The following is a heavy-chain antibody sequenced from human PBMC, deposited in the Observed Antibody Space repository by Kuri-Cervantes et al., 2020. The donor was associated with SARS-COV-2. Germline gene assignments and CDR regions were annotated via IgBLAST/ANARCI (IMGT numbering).Heavy chain of an antibody. D-gene: IGHD6-19*01. V-gene: IGHV4-34*01. J-gene: IGHJ6*02. CDR3: ARGVGAAVAGTLITIYYYYGMDV. CDR1: GGSLSYYY. Sequence: GSLRLSCEVYGGSLSYYYWSWVRQPPGKGLEWIGEINHSGSTNYNPSLKSRVTISGDTSKNQFSLKLSSVTAADTAVYYCARGVGAAVAGTLITIYYYYGMDVWGQGTTVTVSS. CDR2: INHSGST.